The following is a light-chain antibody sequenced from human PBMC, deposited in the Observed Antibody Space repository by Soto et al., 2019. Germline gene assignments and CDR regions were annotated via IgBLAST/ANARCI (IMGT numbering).Light chain of an antibody. CDR1: QSVSSK. Sequence: DIVMTQSPATLSVSPGDRATLSCRASQSVSSKLAWYQQKPGQPPRLLIYGASTRATGISARFSGSGSGTEFTLTISSLQSEDFAVYYCHQYNSWPLTFGGGTKVDIK. CDR3: HQYNSWPLT. V-gene: IGKV3-15*01. CDR2: GAS. J-gene: IGKJ4*01.